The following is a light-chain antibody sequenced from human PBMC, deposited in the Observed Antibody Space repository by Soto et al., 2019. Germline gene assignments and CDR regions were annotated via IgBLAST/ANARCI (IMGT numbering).Light chain of an antibody. J-gene: IGLJ2*01. CDR2: SNN. Sequence: QSVLTQPLSASGTPGQRVTISCSGSSSNIGSNTVNWYQHLPGTAPKLLIYSNNQRPSGVPDRFSGSKSGTSASLAISGLQSEDEADYYCAAWDDSPNGVVFGGGTKVTVL. CDR3: AAWDDSPNGVV. CDR1: SSNIGSNT. V-gene: IGLV1-44*01.